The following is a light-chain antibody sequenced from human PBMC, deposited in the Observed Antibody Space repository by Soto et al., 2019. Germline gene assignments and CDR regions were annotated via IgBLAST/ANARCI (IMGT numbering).Light chain of an antibody. Sequence: EIVLTQSPGTLSLSPGERATLSCRARQSVSSSYLAWYQQKPGQAPRLLIYGASSRATGIPDRFSGSGSGTDFTLTISRLEPEEFAVYYCKQYGSSPETFGQGTKVEIK. CDR2: GAS. J-gene: IGKJ1*01. CDR3: KQYGSSPET. CDR1: QSVSSSY. V-gene: IGKV3-20*01.